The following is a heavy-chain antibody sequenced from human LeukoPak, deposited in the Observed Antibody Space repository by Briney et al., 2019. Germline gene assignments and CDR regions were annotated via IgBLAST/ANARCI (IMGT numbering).Heavy chain of an antibody. CDR3: ASLTGYCSGGSCYT. CDR2: IYYSGST. Sequence: SETLSLTCTVSGGSISSYYWSWIRQPPGKGLEWIGYIYYSGSTNYNPSLESRVTISVDTSKNQFSLKLSSVTAADTAVYYCASLTGYCSGGSCYTWGQGTLVTVSS. D-gene: IGHD2-15*01. V-gene: IGHV4-59*01. J-gene: IGHJ4*02. CDR1: GGSISSYY.